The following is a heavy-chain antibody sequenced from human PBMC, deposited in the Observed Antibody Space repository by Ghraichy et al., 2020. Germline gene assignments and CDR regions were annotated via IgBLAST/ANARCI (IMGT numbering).Heavy chain of an antibody. J-gene: IGHJ6*02. V-gene: IGHV3-23*01. CDR3: AKALHYDFWSGYAYYAMDG. Sequence: GGSLRLSCAASGFTFSTYVMSWVRQAPGKGLEWVSGISGGGDSTLHADSVKGRFTISRDNSKYTLYLQMNSLTAEDTAVYYCAKALHYDFWSGYAYYAMDGGGQATTVTVSS. D-gene: IGHD3-3*01. CDR2: ISGGGDST. CDR1: GFTFSTYV.